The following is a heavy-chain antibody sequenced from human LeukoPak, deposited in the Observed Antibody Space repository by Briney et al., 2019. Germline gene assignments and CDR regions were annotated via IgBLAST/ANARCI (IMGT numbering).Heavy chain of an antibody. J-gene: IGHJ4*02. V-gene: IGHV4-39*01. D-gene: IGHD2-2*01. CDR3: ARLRLVVVAAATEYYFDY. CDR2: IYYSGST. Sequence: PSETLSLTCTVSGGSISSSSYYWGWIRQPPGKGREWIGSIYYSGSTYYHPSLKSRVTISVDTSKNQFSLKLSSVTAADTAVYYCARLRLVVVAAATEYYFDYWGQGTLVTVSS. CDR1: GGSISSSSYY.